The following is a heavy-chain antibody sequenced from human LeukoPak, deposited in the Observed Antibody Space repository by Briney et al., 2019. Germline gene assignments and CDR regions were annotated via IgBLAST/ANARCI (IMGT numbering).Heavy chain of an antibody. J-gene: IGHJ4*02. Sequence: SETLSLTCAVYGGSFSGYYWSWIRQPAGKGLEWIGRIYTSGSTNYNPSLKSRVTISVDTSKNQFSLKLSSVTAADTAVYYCARDLVYWGQGTLVTVSS. V-gene: IGHV4-4*07. CDR3: ARDLVY. D-gene: IGHD1-26*01. CDR1: GGSFSGYY. CDR2: IYTSGST.